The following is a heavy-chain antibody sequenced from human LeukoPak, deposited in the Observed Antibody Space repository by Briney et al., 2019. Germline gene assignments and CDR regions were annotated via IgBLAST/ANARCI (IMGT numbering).Heavy chain of an antibody. Sequence: SETLSLTCTVSGGSISNSYYWGWIRQPPGKGLEWIGEINHSGSTNYNPSLKSRVSISVDTSKNQFSLKLSSVTAADTAVYYCARGEVGADRNFDNWGQGTLVTVSS. CDR3: ARGEVGADRNFDN. D-gene: IGHD1-26*01. J-gene: IGHJ4*02. CDR2: INHSGST. V-gene: IGHV4-34*01. CDR1: GGSISNSYY.